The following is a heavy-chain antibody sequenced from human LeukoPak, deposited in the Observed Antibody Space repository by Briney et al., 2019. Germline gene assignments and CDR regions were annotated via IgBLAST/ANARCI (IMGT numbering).Heavy chain of an antibody. Sequence: PGGSLRLSCAASGFTLIRHEMNWVRQAPGKGLEWVSFISRSGSNTDYADSVKGRFTISRDNSKNTVYLQMNSLRVEDTAVYYCGKVDSIAWYLDSWGQGTLVTVSS. V-gene: IGHV3-23*01. D-gene: IGHD6-19*01. CDR2: ISRSGSNT. J-gene: IGHJ4*02. CDR3: GKVDSIAWYLDS. CDR1: GFTLIRHE.